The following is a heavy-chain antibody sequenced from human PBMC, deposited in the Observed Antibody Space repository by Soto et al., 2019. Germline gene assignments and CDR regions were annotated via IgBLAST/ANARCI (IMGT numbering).Heavy chain of an antibody. CDR2: IWYDGSNK. Sequence: QVQLVESGGGVVQPGRSLRLSCAASGFTFSSYGMHWVRQAPGKGLAWVAVIWYDGSNKYYADSVKGRFTISRDNSKNTLYLQMNSLRAEDTAVYYCARDLTPMTTVTTLAFDIWGQGTMVTVSS. CDR3: ARDLTPMTTVTTLAFDI. J-gene: IGHJ3*02. D-gene: IGHD4-17*01. CDR1: GFTFSSYG. V-gene: IGHV3-33*01.